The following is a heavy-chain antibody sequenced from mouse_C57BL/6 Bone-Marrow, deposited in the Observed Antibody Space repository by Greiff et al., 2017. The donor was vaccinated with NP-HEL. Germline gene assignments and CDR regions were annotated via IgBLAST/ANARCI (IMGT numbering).Heavy chain of an antibody. CDR1: GFNIKDYY. J-gene: IGHJ3*01. Sequence: VQLQQSGAELVKPGASVKLSCTASGFNIKDYYMHWVKQRTEQGLEWIGRIDPEDGETKYAPKFQGKATITADTSSNTAYLQLSSLTSEDTAVYYGARRGTPFTRVGGGFAYWGQGTLVTVSA. CDR3: ARRGTPFTRVGGGFAY. V-gene: IGHV14-2*01. CDR2: IDPEDGET. D-gene: IGHD1-1*01.